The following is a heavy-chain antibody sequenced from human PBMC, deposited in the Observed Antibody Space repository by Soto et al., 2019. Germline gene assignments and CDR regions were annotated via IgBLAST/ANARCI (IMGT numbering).Heavy chain of an antibody. D-gene: IGHD6-6*01. Sequence: QVQLVESGGGVVQPGRSLRLSCAASGFTFSSYGMHWVRQAPGKGLEWVAVISYDGSNKYYADSVKGRFTISRDNSKNTLYLKMNSLRAEDTAVYYCAKLLYSSSPDYYYGMDVWGQGTTVTVSS. CDR1: GFTFSSYG. CDR2: ISYDGSNK. CDR3: AKLLYSSSPDYYYGMDV. V-gene: IGHV3-30*18. J-gene: IGHJ6*02.